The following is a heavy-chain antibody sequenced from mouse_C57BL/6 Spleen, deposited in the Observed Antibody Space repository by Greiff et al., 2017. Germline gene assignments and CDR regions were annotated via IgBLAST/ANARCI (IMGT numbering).Heavy chain of an antibody. J-gene: IGHJ1*03. Sequence: QVQLKQSGAELVRPGASVTLSCKASGYTFTDYEMHWVKQTPVHGLEWIGAIDPETGGTAYNQKFKGKAILTADKSSSTAYMELRSLTSEDSAVYYCTRSIYGSSHWWYFDVWGTGTTVTVSS. CDR3: TRSIYGSSHWWYFDV. V-gene: IGHV1-15*01. CDR2: IDPETGGT. D-gene: IGHD1-1*01. CDR1: GYTFTDYE.